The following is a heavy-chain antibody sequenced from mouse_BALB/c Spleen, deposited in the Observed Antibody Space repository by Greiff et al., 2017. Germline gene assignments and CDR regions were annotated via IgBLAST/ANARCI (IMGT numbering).Heavy chain of an antibody. Sequence: EVKVEESGGGLVQPGGSMKLSCVASGFTFSNYWMNWVRQSPEKGLEWVAEIRLKSNNYATHYAESVKGRFTISRDDSKSSVYLQMNNLRAEDTGIYYCTRNFFYYAMDYWGQGTSVTVSS. V-gene: IGHV6-6*02. J-gene: IGHJ4*01. CDR3: TRNFFYYAMDY. CDR2: IRLKSNNYAT. CDR1: GFTFSNYW.